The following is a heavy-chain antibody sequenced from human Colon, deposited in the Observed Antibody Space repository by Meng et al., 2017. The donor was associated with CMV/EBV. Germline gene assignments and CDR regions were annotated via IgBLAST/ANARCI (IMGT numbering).Heavy chain of an antibody. CDR1: GFIFSNYG. V-gene: IGHV3-33*06. CDR3: AKGCTTFCYYMDY. Sequence: GESLKISCAASGFIFSNYGMHWVRQAPGKGLGWVAIISSDGSNEHYADSVKGRFAISRDNSKKPLYLQLNSLRAEDTAVYYFAKGCTTFCYYMDYWGRGTMVTVSS. J-gene: IGHJ4*02. D-gene: IGHD2/OR15-2a*01. CDR2: ISSDGSNE.